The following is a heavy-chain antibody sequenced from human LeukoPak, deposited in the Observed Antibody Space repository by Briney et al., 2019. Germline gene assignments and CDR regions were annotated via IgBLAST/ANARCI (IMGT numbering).Heavy chain of an antibody. CDR2: IYYSGST. CDR3: ARVIMTTVVTGAFDY. J-gene: IGHJ4*02. V-gene: IGHV4-59*01. Sequence: SETLSLTCTVSGGSISSYYWSWIRQPPGKGLEWIGYIYYSGSTNYNPSLKSRVTISVDTSKNQFSLKLSPVTAADTAVYYCARVIMTTVVTGAFDYWGQGTLVTVSS. D-gene: IGHD4-23*01. CDR1: GGSISSYY.